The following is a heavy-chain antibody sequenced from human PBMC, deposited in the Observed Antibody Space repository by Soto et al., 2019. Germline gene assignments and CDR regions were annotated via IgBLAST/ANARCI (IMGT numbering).Heavy chain of an antibody. V-gene: IGHV3-33*05. D-gene: IGHD3-9*01. CDR1: GYTFTSYY. Sequence: SCKASGYTFTSYYMHWVRQAPGKGLEWVAVIAYDGRNKYYADSVKGRFTISRDNSKNTLYLQMNSLRAEDTAVYYCARVYYDILTGTQKDYYGMDVWGQGTTVTVSS. J-gene: IGHJ6*02. CDR3: ARVYYDILTGTQKDYYGMDV. CDR2: IAYDGRNK.